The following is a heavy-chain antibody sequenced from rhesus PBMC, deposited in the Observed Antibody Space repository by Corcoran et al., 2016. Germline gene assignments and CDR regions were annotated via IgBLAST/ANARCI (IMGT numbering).Heavy chain of an antibody. D-gene: IGHD3-3*01. CDR2: INGKSETT. CDR1: GASVRSTC. CDR3: ARDLEAGASY. J-gene: IGHJ4*01. V-gene: IGHV4-80*01. Sequence: QVQLQESGPGLVKPSETLSLTCPVSGASVRSTCWHRIRQPPGKGLEWIGEINGKSETTNYNPSLKSRVTISKDASKNHFSLKLTSVTAADTAVYYCARDLEAGASYWGQGVLVTVSS.